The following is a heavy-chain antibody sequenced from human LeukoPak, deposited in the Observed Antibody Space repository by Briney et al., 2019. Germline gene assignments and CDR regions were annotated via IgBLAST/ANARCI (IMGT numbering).Heavy chain of an antibody. Sequence: GGSLRLSCAASGFTVSSNYMSWVRQAPGKGLEWVSAISGSGDSAYYADSVKGRFTISRDNSKNTLFLQMNSLRAEDTAVYYCAKVGGGSSTSCYSPAAYWGQGTLVTVSS. CDR3: AKVGGGSSTSCYSPAAY. V-gene: IGHV3-23*01. CDR1: GFTVSSNY. D-gene: IGHD2-2*01. CDR2: ISGSGDSA. J-gene: IGHJ4*02.